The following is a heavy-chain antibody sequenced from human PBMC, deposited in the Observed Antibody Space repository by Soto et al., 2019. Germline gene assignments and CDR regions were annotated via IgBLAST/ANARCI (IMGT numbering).Heavy chain of an antibody. Sequence: QVQLVQSGAEVKKPGASVKVSYKASGYTFTSYGISWVRQAPGQGLEWMGWISAYNGNTNYAQKLQGRVTMTTDTSTSTAYMELRSLRSDDTAVYYCARDIRQYYDILTGYSRYNWFDPWGQGTLVTVSS. D-gene: IGHD3-9*01. J-gene: IGHJ5*02. CDR3: ARDIRQYYDILTGYSRYNWFDP. CDR2: ISAYNGNT. V-gene: IGHV1-18*01. CDR1: GYTFTSYG.